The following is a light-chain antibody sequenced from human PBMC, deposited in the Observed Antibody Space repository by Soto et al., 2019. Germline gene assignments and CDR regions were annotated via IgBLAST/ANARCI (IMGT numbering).Light chain of an antibody. CDR3: QQSYSTPPT. J-gene: IGKJ1*01. CDR1: QSISNW. Sequence: DMQMTQSPSTLSASVGDRVTITCRASQSISNWLAWYQQKPGKAPKLLIYDASSLQSGVPSRFSGSGSGTEFTLTISRLEPEDFATYYCQQSYSTPPTFGQGTKVDIK. V-gene: IGKV1-5*01. CDR2: DAS.